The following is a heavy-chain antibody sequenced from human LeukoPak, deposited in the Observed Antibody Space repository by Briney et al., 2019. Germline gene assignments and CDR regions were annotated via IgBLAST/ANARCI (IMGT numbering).Heavy chain of an antibody. CDR3: VRVQRGEMATFDY. CDR2: ISSTSTYI. CDR1: GFIFSSYS. Sequence: PGGSLRLSCAASGFIFSSYSMNWVRHAPGKGLEWVSSISSTSTYIHYADSLKGRFTISRDNARNSLYLQINSLRVEDTAVYYGVRVQRGEMATFDYWGQGTLVTVSS. D-gene: IGHD5-24*01. J-gene: IGHJ4*02. V-gene: IGHV3-21*01.